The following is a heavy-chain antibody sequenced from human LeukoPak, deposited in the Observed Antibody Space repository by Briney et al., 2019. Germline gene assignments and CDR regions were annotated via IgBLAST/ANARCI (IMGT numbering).Heavy chain of an antibody. D-gene: IGHD3-10*01. Sequence: SETLSLRCTVSGDTTSSSSSYCGWLRQPPGKGLEWIGTISYSGSTYYNPSLKSRVTISVDTSKNQFFLQLNSMTASHTAVYYCAIRSYFWGQGTLVTVSS. V-gene: IGHV4-39*01. CDR1: GDTTSSSSSY. CDR3: AIRSYF. CDR2: ISYSGST. J-gene: IGHJ4*02.